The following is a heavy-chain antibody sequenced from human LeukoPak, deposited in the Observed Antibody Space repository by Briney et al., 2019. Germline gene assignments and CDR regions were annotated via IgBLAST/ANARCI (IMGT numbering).Heavy chain of an antibody. Sequence: SETLSLTYTVSGYSISSGYYWGWIRQPPGKGLEWIGSIYHSGSTYYNPSLKSRVTISVDTSKNQFSLKLSSVTAADTAVYYCTRDGYGDRNWFDPWGQGTLVTVSS. V-gene: IGHV4-38-2*02. CDR3: TRDGYGDRNWFDP. CDR2: IYHSGST. CDR1: GYSISSGYY. D-gene: IGHD4-17*01. J-gene: IGHJ5*02.